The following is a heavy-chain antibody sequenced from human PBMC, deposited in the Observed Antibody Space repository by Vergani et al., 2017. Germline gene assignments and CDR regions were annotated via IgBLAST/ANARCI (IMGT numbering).Heavy chain of an antibody. D-gene: IGHD1-14*01. V-gene: IGHV3-33*01. CDR1: GFTFNQYG. Sequence: QVQLVESGGGVVQPVRSLRLSRAAFGFTFNQYGMHWVRQAPGKGLEWVAVTWYDGTNKQHADSVKGRFTISRDNSKSTMYLQMISLRDEDTCVYYCARDLLLLYNRFDPWGQGTLVTVSS. J-gene: IGHJ5*02. CDR2: TWYDGTNK. CDR3: ARDLLLLYNRFDP.